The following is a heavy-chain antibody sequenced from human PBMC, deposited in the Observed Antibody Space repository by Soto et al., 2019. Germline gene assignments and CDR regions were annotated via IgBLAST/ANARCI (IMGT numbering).Heavy chain of an antibody. V-gene: IGHV4-4*02. CDR3: ARVSGSYYYGMDA. CDR1: GGSISSSNC. CDR2: IYHSGST. J-gene: IGHJ6*02. Sequence: PSETLSLTCAVSGGSISSSNCWSWVRQPPGKGLEWIGEIYHSGSTNFDPSLKSRVTISVDKSKNQFSLKLNSVTAADTAVYYCARVSGSYYYGMDAWGQGTTVTVSS.